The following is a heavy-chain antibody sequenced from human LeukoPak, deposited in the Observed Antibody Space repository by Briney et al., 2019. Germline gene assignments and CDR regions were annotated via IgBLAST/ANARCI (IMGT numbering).Heavy chain of an antibody. D-gene: IGHD6-13*01. Sequence: SETLSLTCTVSGGSISSSNYYWGWIRQPPGKGLEWIGSIYYSGSTYYNPSLKSRVTISVDTSKNQFSLKLSSVTAADTAVYYCARQAAGDGMDVWGQGTTVAVSS. CDR1: GGSISSSNYY. J-gene: IGHJ6*02. V-gene: IGHV4-39*01. CDR2: IYYSGST. CDR3: ARQAAGDGMDV.